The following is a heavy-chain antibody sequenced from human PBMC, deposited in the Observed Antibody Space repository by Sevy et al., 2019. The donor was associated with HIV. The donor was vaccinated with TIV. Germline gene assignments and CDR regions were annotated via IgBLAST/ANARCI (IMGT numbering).Heavy chain of an antibody. J-gene: IGHJ4*02. V-gene: IGHV4-59*08. CDR2: LYYSGIT. D-gene: IGHD3-10*01. CDR3: SRGLSYYFDS. CDR1: GDSISSYY. Sequence: SEILSLTCTLSGDSISSYYSTWVRQPPGKGLEWIGYLYYSGITNYNPSLKSRVTISIDTSKNQFSLKLSSVTAADTAVYYSSRGLSYYFDSWGQGTLVTVSS.